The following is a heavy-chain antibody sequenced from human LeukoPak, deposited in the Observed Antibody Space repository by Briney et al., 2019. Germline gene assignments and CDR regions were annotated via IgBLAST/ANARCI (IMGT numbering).Heavy chain of an antibody. V-gene: IGHV4-59*08. CDR2: IHYSGST. CDR1: GGSIFSYY. D-gene: IGHD2/OR15-2a*01. CDR3: ARHARNSIDFPLDY. Sequence: PSETLSLTCTVSGGSIFSYYWSWIRQTPGKGLEWIAYIHYSGSTNYNPSLESRVTIAADTSKNQFSLELRPVTAADKAVYYCARHARNSIDFPLDYWGQGTLVTVSS. J-gene: IGHJ4*02.